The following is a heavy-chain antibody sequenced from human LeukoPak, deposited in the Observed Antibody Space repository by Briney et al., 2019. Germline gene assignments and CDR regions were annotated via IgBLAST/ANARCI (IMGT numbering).Heavy chain of an antibody. V-gene: IGHV3-64D*06. D-gene: IGHD6-19*01. CDR1: GFIISNYA. Sequence: GGSLRLSCSASGFIISNYAMHWVRRAPGKGLEYVSAISANGGSTYYADSVKGRFTISRDNSKNTLYLQMSSLRTEDTAVYYCVKAASSSAWTHYFDYWGQGTLVTVSS. CDR2: ISANGGST. J-gene: IGHJ4*02. CDR3: VKAASSSAWTHYFDY.